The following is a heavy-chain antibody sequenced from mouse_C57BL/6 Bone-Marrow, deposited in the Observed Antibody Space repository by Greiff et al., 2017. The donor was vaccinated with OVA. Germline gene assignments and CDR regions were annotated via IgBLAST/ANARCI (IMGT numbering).Heavy chain of an antibody. CDR3: ARALYYYGPPSMDY. J-gene: IGHJ4*01. Sequence: EVKLVEPGGGLVKPGGSLKLSCAASGFTFSSYAMSWVRQTPEQRLEWVATISDGGSYTYYPDNVKGRFTISRDNAKNNQYLQMSHLKSEDTAMYYWARALYYYGPPSMDYWGQGTSVTVSS. CDR1: GFTFSSYA. CDR2: ISDGGSYT. V-gene: IGHV5-4*03. D-gene: IGHD1-1*01.